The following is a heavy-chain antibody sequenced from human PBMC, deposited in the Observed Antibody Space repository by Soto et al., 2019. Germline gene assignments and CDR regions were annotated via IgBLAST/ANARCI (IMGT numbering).Heavy chain of an antibody. J-gene: IGHJ5*02. D-gene: IGHD2-21*01. CDR2: IYYTGIT. Sequence: SETLSLTCTVSGGSVSGVDYFWSWIRQSPGKGLEWIGYIYYTGITHLNPSLKSRLTMAVDTSKNEFSLELTSVSAADTAVYFCAREERKGIISWFDPWGQGTPVTVSS. V-gene: IGHV4-30-4*01. CDR3: AREERKGIISWFDP. CDR1: GGSVSGVDYF.